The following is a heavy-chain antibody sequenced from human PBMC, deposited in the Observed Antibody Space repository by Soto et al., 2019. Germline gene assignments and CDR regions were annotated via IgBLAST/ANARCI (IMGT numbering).Heavy chain of an antibody. CDR2: MYKTGST. J-gene: IGHJ6*02. CDR1: GGSISGYY. D-gene: IGHD2-21*02. CDR3: ARDLWGYCGTDCYPMDV. V-gene: IGHV4-59*01. Sequence: SETLSLTCTVSGGSISGYYWSWIRQPPGKGLEWIGYMYKTGSTVYNPSFKSRVTISVDTSKNQFSLKLNSVTAADTAVYYCARDLWGYCGTDCYPMDVWGQGTTVTVSS.